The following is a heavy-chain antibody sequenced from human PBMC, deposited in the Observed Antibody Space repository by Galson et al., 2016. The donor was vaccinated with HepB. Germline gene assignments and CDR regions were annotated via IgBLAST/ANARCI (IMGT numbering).Heavy chain of an antibody. V-gene: IGHV3-23*01. CDR1: GFTFSSYA. Sequence: SLRLSCAASGFTFSSYAMSWFRQAPGKGLEWVSVISAASNTYYTDSVKGRFTISRDNSKTTLYLEMNSLRVEDTAVYFCANYLGYGSGRPGYFHSWGQGTLVTVSP. CDR2: ISAASNT. J-gene: IGHJ4*02. D-gene: IGHD3-10*01. CDR3: ANYLGYGSGRPGYFHS.